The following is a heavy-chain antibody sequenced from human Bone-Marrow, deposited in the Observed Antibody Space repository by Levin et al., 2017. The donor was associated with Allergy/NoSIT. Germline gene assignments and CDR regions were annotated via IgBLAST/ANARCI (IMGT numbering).Heavy chain of an antibody. V-gene: IGHV3-13*01. CDR3: ARYNYEYNALDI. CDR1: GFTFRTHD. J-gene: IGHJ3*02. D-gene: IGHD5-18*01. CDR2: IGTAGDT. Sequence: GASVKVSCAASGFTFRTHDMHWVRQGTGKGLEWVSTIGTAGDTYYPDSVRGRFIISRENAKNSLYLQMNGLSAGDTAVYYCARYNYEYNALDIWGQGTMVTVSS.